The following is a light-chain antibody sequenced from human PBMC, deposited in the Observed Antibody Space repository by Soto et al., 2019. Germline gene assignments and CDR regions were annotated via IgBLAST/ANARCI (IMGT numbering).Light chain of an antibody. CDR1: SSDVGGYNY. CDR3: SSYTSSSTLV. J-gene: IGLJ2*01. V-gene: IGLV2-14*01. CDR2: EVS. Sequence: QSALTQPASVSGSLGQSITISCTGTSSDVGGYNYVSWYQQHPGKAPKLMIYEVSNRPSGVSNRFSGSKSGNTASLTIPGLQAEDEADYYCSSYTSSSTLVFGGGTKLTVL.